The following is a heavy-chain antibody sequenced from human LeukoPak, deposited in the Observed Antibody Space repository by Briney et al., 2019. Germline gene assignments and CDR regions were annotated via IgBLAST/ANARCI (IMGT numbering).Heavy chain of an antibody. CDR3: AKSSPVWFGELWDAFDI. D-gene: IGHD3-10*01. V-gene: IGHV3-9*01. Sequence: GGSLRLSCAASGFKFDEYGMHWVRQAPGKGLEWVSGISWNNGDIGYADSVKGRFTISRDNSKNTLYLQMNSLRAEDTAVYYCAKSSPVWFGELWDAFDIWGQGTMVTVSS. CDR1: GFKFDEYG. J-gene: IGHJ3*02. CDR2: ISWNNGDI.